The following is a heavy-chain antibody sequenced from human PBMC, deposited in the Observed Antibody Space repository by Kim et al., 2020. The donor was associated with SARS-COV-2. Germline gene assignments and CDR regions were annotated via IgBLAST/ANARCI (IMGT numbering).Heavy chain of an antibody. CDR1: GGSVSSGSYY. J-gene: IGHJ6*02. D-gene: IGHD6-13*01. CDR3: ARDGYSSSDDGMDV. Sequence: SETLSLTCTVSGGSVSSGSYYWSWIRQPPGKGLEWIGYIYYSRSTNYNPSLKSRVTISVDTSKNQFSLKLSSVTAADTAVYYCARDGYSSSDDGMDVWGQGTTVTVSS. V-gene: IGHV4-61*01. CDR2: IYYSRST.